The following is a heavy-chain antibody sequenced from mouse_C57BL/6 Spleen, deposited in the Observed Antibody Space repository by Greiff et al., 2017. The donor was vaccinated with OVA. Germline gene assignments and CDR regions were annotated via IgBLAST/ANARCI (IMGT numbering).Heavy chain of an antibody. Sequence: VQLQQPGAELVKPGASVKLSCKASGYTFTSYWMQWVKQRPGQGLEWIGEIDPSDSYTNYNQKFKGKATLTVDTSSSTAYMQLSSLTSEDSAVYYCASWDRTMDYWGQGTSVTVSS. D-gene: IGHD3-3*01. J-gene: IGHJ4*01. CDR3: ASWDRTMDY. V-gene: IGHV1-50*01. CDR2: IDPSDSYT. CDR1: GYTFTSYW.